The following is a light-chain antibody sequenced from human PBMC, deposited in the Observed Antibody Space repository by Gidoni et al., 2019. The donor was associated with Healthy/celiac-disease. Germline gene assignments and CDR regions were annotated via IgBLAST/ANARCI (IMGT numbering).Light chain of an antibody. CDR2: EVR. CDR3: SSYTSSSTLV. Sequence: QSALTQPASVSGSPGQSITISCTGTSSDVGGYNYVSWYQQHPGKAPKVMIYEVRNRPSGVPDRFSGSKSGNTASLTISGLQAEDEADYYCSSYTSSSTLVFGGGTKLTVL. CDR1: SSDVGGYNY. V-gene: IGLV2-14*01. J-gene: IGLJ3*02.